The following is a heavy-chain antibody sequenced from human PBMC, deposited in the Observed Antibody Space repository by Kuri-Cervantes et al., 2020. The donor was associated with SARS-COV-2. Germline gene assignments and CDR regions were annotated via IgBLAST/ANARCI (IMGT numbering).Heavy chain of an antibody. CDR1: GGSISSYY. V-gene: IGHV4-4*07. Sequence: GSLRLSCTVSGGSISSYYWSWIRQPAGKGLEWIGRIYTSGSTNYNPSLKSRVTMSVDTSKNQFSLKLSSVTAADTAVYYCARDGEGLGYCSSTSCSNYGMDVWGQGTTVTVSS. D-gene: IGHD2-2*01. CDR3: ARDGEGLGYCSSTSCSNYGMDV. CDR2: IYTSGST. J-gene: IGHJ6*02.